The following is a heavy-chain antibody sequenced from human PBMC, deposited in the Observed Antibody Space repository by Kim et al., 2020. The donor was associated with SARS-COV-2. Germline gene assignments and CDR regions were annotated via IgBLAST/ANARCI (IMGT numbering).Heavy chain of an antibody. CDR1: GFTFSSYA. V-gene: IGHV3-30*04. J-gene: IGHJ6*02. CDR3: ARDPLLWFGELFPGYYYYGMDV. CDR2: ISYDGNNK. D-gene: IGHD3-10*01. Sequence: GESLRLSCAASGFTFSSYAMHWVRQAPGKGLEWVAVISYDGNNKYYADSVKGRFTISRDNSKNTLYLQMNSLRAEDTAVYYCARDPLLWFGELFPGYYYYGMDVWGQGTTVTVSS.